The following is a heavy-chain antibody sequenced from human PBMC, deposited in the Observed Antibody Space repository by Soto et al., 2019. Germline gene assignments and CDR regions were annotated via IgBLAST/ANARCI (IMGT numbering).Heavy chain of an antibody. Sequence: GESLKISCKGSGYSFTSYWIGWVRQMPGKGLEWMGIIYPGDSDTRYSPSFQGQVTISADKSISTAYLQWSSLKASDTAMYYCARLRKFVYCRARGYYYGMDVWGQGTTVTVSS. J-gene: IGHJ6*02. CDR3: ARLRKFVYCRARGYYYGMDV. V-gene: IGHV5-51*01. CDR1: GYSFTSYW. D-gene: IGHD2-8*01. CDR2: IYPGDSDT.